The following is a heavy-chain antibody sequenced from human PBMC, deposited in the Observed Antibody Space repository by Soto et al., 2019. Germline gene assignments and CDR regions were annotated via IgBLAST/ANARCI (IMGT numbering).Heavy chain of an antibody. J-gene: IGHJ4*02. Sequence: PGESLKISCKTSGYSFTSYWIAWVRHMPGKGLEWMGIIYPGDSDTIYSPSFQGQVTISADKSISTAYLQWSSLKASDTAIYYCARHAGYCSSTTCSQNGYWGQGTLVTVSS. V-gene: IGHV5-51*01. CDR2: IYPGDSDT. D-gene: IGHD2-2*01. CDR3: ARHAGYCSSTTCSQNGY. CDR1: GYSFTSYW.